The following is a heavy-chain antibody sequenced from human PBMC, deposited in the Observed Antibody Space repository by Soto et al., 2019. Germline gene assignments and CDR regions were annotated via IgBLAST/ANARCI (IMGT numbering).Heavy chain of an antibody. V-gene: IGHV1-46*01. Sequence: QVQLVQSGAEVLKPGAAVKVSCKASGYVFTSFLMHWVRQAPGQGLEWMGIINPSGGTTTLAQKFQGRVTMTRDKSTNTVYMEVSSLRSDDTAVYYCARGQSGIYGGLDYWGQGTLVTVSS. CDR3: ARGQSGIYGGLDY. CDR1: GYVFTSFL. CDR2: INPSGGTT. J-gene: IGHJ4*02. D-gene: IGHD1-26*01.